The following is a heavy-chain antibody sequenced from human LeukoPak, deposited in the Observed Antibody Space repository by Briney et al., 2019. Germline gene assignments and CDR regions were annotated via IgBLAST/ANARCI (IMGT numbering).Heavy chain of an antibody. D-gene: IGHD1-26*01. CDR3: ARALHIVGATGDFDY. CDR2: ISAYNGNT. CDR1: GYTFTSYG. J-gene: IGHJ4*02. Sequence: ASVKVSCKASGYTFTSYGISWLRQAPGQGLEWMGWISAYNGNTNYAQKLQGRVTMTTDTSTSTAYMELRSLRSDDTAVYYCARALHIVGATGDFDYWGQGTLVTVSS. V-gene: IGHV1-18*01.